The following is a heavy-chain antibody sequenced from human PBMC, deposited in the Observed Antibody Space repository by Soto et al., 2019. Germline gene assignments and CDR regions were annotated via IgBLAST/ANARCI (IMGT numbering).Heavy chain of an antibody. CDR2: ISGYNGDT. V-gene: IGHV1-18*01. CDR3: ASQPYDILTGYYT. CDR1: GYTFTRYG. Sequence: ASVKVSCKASGYTFTRYGISWVRQAPGQGLEWMGWISGYNGDTNYAQKFQDRVTITADESTSTAYMELSSLRSEDTAVYYCASQPYDILTGYYTWGQGTLVTVS. J-gene: IGHJ4*02. D-gene: IGHD3-9*01.